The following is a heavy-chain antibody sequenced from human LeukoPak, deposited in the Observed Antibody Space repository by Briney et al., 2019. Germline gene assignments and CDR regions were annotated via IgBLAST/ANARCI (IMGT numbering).Heavy chain of an antibody. Sequence: NPGGSLRLSCAASGFIFSDYYMGWIRQAPGRGLEWVSYIIDSGTKIYYTDSEKGRFTMSRDNAIKSLYLQMNSLRAEDTAVYYCARERASTQLWFGELAEAFDIWGQGTMVTVSS. J-gene: IGHJ3*02. CDR3: ARERASTQLWFGELAEAFDI. D-gene: IGHD3-10*01. CDR1: GFIFSDYY. V-gene: IGHV3-11*04. CDR2: IIDSGTKI.